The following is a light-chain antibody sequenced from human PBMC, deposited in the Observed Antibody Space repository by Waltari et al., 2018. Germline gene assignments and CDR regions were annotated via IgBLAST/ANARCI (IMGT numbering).Light chain of an antibody. CDR1: QSISSY. CDR2: AAS. CDR3: QQSYSTWLT. V-gene: IGKV1-39*01. J-gene: IGKJ4*01. Sequence: DIQLTLSPSSLYAAVGEHVTGTCRASQSISSYLNWYQQKPGKAPKLLIYAASSLQSGVPSRFSGSGSGTDFTLTISSLQPEDFATYYCQQSYSTWLTFGGGTKVEIK.